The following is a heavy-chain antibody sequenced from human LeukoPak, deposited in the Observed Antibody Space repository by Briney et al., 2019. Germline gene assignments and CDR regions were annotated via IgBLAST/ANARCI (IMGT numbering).Heavy chain of an antibody. CDR2: ISWNSGSI. D-gene: IGHD3-22*01. J-gene: IGHJ4*02. CDR1: GFTFDDYA. CDR3: AKDLQYYYDSSGYYGPSFDY. V-gene: IGHV3-9*01. Sequence: GGSLRLSCAASGFTFDDYAMHSVRQAPGKGLEWVSCISWNSGSIGYADSVKGRFTISRDNAKNSLYLQMNSLRAEDTALYYCAKDLQYYYDSSGYYGPSFDYWGQGTLVTVSS.